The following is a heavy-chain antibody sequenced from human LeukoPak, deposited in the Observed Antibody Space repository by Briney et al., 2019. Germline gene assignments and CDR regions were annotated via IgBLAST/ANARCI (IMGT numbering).Heavy chain of an antibody. CDR1: GFTFSSYS. J-gene: IGHJ4*02. Sequence: GGSLRLSCAASGFTFSSYSTNWVRQDPGKGLEWVSSISSSSSYIYYADSVKGRFTISRDDAKNSLYLQMNRLRAEDTAVYYCARDRGSGWYDYWGQGTLVTVSS. CDR3: ARDRGSGWYDY. CDR2: ISSSSSYI. D-gene: IGHD6-19*01. V-gene: IGHV3-21*01.